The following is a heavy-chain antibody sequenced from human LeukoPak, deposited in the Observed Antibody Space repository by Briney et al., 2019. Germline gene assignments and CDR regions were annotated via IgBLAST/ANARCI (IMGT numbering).Heavy chain of an antibody. Sequence: PGGSLRLSCAASGFTFKTYAMHWVRQAPGKGLEWVAFAQYDGSPKYYADSVKGRFALSRDNSKNTVSLQMNSLRAEDTAIYYCAKETYYDYVWGRTPPNYFDYWGQGTLVTVSS. CDR1: GFTFKTYA. J-gene: IGHJ4*02. D-gene: IGHD3-16*01. V-gene: IGHV3-30*02. CDR2: AQYDGSPK. CDR3: AKETYYDYVWGRTPPNYFDY.